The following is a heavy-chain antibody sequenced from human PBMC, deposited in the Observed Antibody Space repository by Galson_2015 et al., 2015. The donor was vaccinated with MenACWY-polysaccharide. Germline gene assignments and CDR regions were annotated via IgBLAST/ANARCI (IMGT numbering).Heavy chain of an antibody. CDR2: ISTSSSII. CDR3: ARTYYYGSGSYYYSFYYMDV. V-gene: IGHV3-48*02. D-gene: IGHD3-10*01. J-gene: IGHJ6*02. Sequence: SLRLSCAASGFTFSSYHMDWVRQAPGKGLEWVSYISTSSSIIYYTDSVKGRFTISRDNAKNSLYLQMNSLRDEDTAVYYCARTYYYGSGSYYYSFYYMDVWGQGTTVTVSS. CDR1: GFTFSSYH.